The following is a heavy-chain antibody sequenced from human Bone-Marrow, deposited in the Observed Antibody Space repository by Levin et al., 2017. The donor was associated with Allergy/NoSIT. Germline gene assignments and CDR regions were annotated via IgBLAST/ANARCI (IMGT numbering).Heavy chain of an antibody. D-gene: IGHD3-10*01. CDR1: GFTFSSYA. CDR3: ARDRNSGSYPIPYYFDY. V-gene: IGHV3-30-3*01. CDR2: ISYDGSNK. Sequence: AGGSLRLSCAASGFTFSSYAMHWVRQAPGKGLEWVAVISYDGSNKYYADSVKGRFTISRDNSKNTLYLQMNSLRAEDTAVYYCARDRNSGSYPIPYYFDYWGQGTLVTVSS. J-gene: IGHJ4*02.